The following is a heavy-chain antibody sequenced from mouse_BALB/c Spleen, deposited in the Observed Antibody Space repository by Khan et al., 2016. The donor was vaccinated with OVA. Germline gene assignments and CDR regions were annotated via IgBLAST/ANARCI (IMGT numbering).Heavy chain of an antibody. CDR2: ISYSGST. Sequence: EVQLQESGPGLVKPSQSLSLTCTVTGYSITSDYAWNWIRQFPGNKLGWMGYISYSGSTNYNPSLKSRIFITRDTSKNQFFLQLNSVTSEDTATYYCARDGSRYNYAMDYWGQGTAVTVSS. J-gene: IGHJ4*01. D-gene: IGHD2-3*01. CDR1: GYSITSDYA. V-gene: IGHV3-2*02. CDR3: ARDGSRYNYAMDY.